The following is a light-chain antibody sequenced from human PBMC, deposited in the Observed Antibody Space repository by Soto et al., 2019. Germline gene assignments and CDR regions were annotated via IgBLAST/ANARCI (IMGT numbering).Light chain of an antibody. CDR2: KAS. V-gene: IGKV1-5*03. Sequence: DIQMTQSPSTLSASVGDRVTITCRASQSVSSLLVWYQQKPGKAPKVLIFKASSLEVGVPSRFSGSGSGTEFTLTISSLQPDDFATYYCQQYNTYPWAFGQGTKVEIK. J-gene: IGKJ1*01. CDR3: QQYNTYPWA. CDR1: QSVSSL.